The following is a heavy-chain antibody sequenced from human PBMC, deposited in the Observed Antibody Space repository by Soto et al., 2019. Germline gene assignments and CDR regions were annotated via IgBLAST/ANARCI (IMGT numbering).Heavy chain of an antibody. CDR3: AKDLTVTTISYFDY. CDR2: ISGDGTGT. D-gene: IGHD4-17*01. V-gene: IGHV3-23*01. CDR1: GFIFRNYG. J-gene: IGHJ4*02. Sequence: PGGSLRLSCAGSGFIFRNYGMSWVRQAPGKGLEWVSAISGDGTGTYYADSVRGRFAISRDNSKNTLFLQMNNLRVEDTALYYCAKDLTVTTISYFDYWGQGTLVTVSS.